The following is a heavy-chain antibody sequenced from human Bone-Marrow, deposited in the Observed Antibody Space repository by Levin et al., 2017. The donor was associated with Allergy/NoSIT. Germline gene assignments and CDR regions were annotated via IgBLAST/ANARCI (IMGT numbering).Heavy chain of an antibody. CDR1: GDSIISATYY. V-gene: IGHV4-39*02. CDR3: ARVPALRFLDWFLDY. D-gene: IGHD3-9*01. CDR2: VYFSGST. Sequence: SQTLSLTCTVSGDSIISATYYWGWVRQPPGKGLEWIGSVYFSGSTYLSPFLKSRVTMSVDTSRSHFSLNLSSVTAADTAVYYCARVPALRFLDWFLDYWGRGVLVTVSS. J-gene: IGHJ4*02.